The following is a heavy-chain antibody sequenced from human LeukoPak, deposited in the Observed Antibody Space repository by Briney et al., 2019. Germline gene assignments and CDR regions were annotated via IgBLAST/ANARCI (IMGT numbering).Heavy chain of an antibody. J-gene: IGHJ6*02. CDR2: ISAYNGNT. V-gene: IGHV1-18*01. CDR3: ARASVSNYYYYYGMDV. CDR1: GYTFTSYG. Sequence: GASVKVSCKASGYTFTSYGISWVRQAPGQGLGWMGWISAYNGNTNYAQKLQGRVTMTTDTSTSTAYMELRSLRSDDTAVYYCARASVSNYYYYYGMDVWGQGTTVTVSS. D-gene: IGHD2-8*01.